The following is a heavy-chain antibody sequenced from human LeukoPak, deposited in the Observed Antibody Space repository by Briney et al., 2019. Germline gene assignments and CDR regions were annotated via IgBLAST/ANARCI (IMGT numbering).Heavy chain of an antibody. CDR2: IYYSGST. CDR3: AKTGYSSGWYDY. J-gene: IGHJ4*02. CDR1: GGSISSSSYY. D-gene: IGHD6-19*01. Sequence: SETLSLTCTVSGGSISSSSYYWGWIRQPPGKGLEWIGSIYYSGSTYYNPSLKSRVTISVDTSKNQFSLKLSSVTAADTAVYYCAKTGYSSGWYDYWGQGTLVTVSS. V-gene: IGHV4-39*01.